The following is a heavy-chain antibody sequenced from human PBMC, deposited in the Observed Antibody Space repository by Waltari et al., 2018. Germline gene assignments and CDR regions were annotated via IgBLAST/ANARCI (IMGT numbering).Heavy chain of an antibody. D-gene: IGHD6-19*01. CDR1: GFTFSSYS. J-gene: IGHJ3*02. CDR3: ASPGIAVAITNAFDI. CDR2: ISSSSSYI. V-gene: IGHV3-21*01. Sequence: EVQLVESGGGLVKPGGSLRLSCAASGFTFSSYSMNWVRQAPGKGLEWVSSISSSSSYIYYADSVKGRFTISRDNAKNSLYLQMNSLRAEDTAVYYCASPGIAVAITNAFDIWGQGTMVTVSS.